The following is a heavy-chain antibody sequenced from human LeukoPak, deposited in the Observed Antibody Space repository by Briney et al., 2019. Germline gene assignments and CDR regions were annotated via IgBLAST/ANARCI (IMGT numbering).Heavy chain of an antibody. CDR1: GFTVKSNY. CDR2: IYTDNST. Sequence: GGSLRLSCAASGFTVKSNYMSWVRQAPGKGLEWVAVIYTDNSTYYADSVKGRFTISRDISKNTVYLQMNSLRAEDTAVYYCTKTGYYDSNADDYWGQGTLVTVSS. V-gene: IGHV3-53*01. D-gene: IGHD3-22*01. CDR3: TKTGYYDSNADDY. J-gene: IGHJ4*02.